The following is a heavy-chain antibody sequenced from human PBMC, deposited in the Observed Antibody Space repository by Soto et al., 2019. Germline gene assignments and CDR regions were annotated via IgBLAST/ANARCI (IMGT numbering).Heavy chain of an antibody. CDR1: GYTFTSYG. CDR2: ISAYNGNT. D-gene: IGHD3-3*02. Sequence: ASVKVSCKASGYTFTSYGISWVRQAPGQGLEWMGWISAYNGNTNYAQKLQGRVTMTIDTSTSTAYMELRSLRSDDTAVYYCARGSAPQDISKAGTPIYYYYGMDVWGQGTTVTVSS. J-gene: IGHJ6*02. V-gene: IGHV1-18*01. CDR3: ARGSAPQDISKAGTPIYYYYGMDV.